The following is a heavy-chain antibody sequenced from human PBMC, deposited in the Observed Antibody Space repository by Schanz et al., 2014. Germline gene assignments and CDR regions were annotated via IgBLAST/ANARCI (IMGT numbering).Heavy chain of an antibody. CDR3: ARDQSPYTNSSDVRYFDY. D-gene: IGHD6-6*01. V-gene: IGHV1-8*01. Sequence: VQLEQSGAEVKKPGSSVKVSCKASGYTFTSYDFNWVRQAPGQGLEWMGWMNPDSGNTGYAQKFRGRVTMTRNTSMSTAYMDLRSLRSDDTAVYYCARDQSPYTNSSDVRYFDYWGQGSLVTVSS. CDR2: MNPDSGNT. J-gene: IGHJ4*02. CDR1: GYTFTSYD.